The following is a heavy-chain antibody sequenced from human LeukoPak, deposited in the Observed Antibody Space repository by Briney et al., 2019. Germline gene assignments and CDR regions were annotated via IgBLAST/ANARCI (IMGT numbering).Heavy chain of an antibody. V-gene: IGHV4-61*02. Sequence: SETQSLTCTVSGGSISSGSYYWSWIRQPAGKGLEWIGRIYTSGSTNYNPSLKSRVTISVDTSKNQFSLKLSSVTAADTAVYYCARGGAARPYFDYWGQGTLVTVSS. D-gene: IGHD6-6*01. CDR3: ARGGAARPYFDY. CDR1: GGSISSGSYY. J-gene: IGHJ4*02. CDR2: IYTSGST.